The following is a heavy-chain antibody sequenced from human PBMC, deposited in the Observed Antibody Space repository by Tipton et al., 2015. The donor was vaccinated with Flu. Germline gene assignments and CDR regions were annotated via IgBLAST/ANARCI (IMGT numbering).Heavy chain of an antibody. CDR1: GYTFTSYG. CDR2: ISAYNGNT. D-gene: IGHD6-19*01. CDR3: ASPSPRYSSGWYPAGFDY. J-gene: IGHJ4*02. Sequence: QSGPEVKKPGASVKVSCKASGYTFTSYGISWVRQAPGQGLEWMGWISAYNGNTNYAQKLQGRVTMTTDTSTSTAYMELRSLRSDDTAVYYCASPSPRYSSGWYPAGFDYWGQGTLVTVSS. V-gene: IGHV1-18*04.